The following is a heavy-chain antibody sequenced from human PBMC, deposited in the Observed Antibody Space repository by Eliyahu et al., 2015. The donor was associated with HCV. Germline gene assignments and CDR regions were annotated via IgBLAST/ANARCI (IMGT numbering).Heavy chain of an antibody. J-gene: IGHJ4*02. CDR2: RNPNSXDT. D-gene: IGHD4-23*01. CDR1: GYXFTGYY. V-gene: IGHV1-2*02. Sequence: QVQLVQSGAEVKKPGASVKVSCKASGYXFTGYYIHWVRQAPGQGLEWRGWRNPNSXDTNYAQKFQGRVTVTRDTSISTAYMELSRLRSDDTAIYYCSRSRLTIGAYGGNFGARYWGQGTLVTVSS. CDR3: SRSRLTIGAYGGNFGARY.